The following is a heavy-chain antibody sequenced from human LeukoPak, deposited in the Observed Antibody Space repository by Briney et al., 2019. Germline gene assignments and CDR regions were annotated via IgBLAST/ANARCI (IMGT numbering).Heavy chain of an antibody. J-gene: IGHJ4*02. V-gene: IGHV3-23*01. CDR1: GFTFSDYA. Sequence: GGSLRLSCVASGFTFSDYAMSWVRQAPGKGLEWVSGISDSGGSTYYADSVKGRFTISRDNAKNSLYLQMNSLRAEDTAVYYCAGQGYSSGWFQGYWGQGTLVTVSS. CDR2: ISDSGGST. CDR3: AGQGYSSGWFQGY. D-gene: IGHD6-19*01.